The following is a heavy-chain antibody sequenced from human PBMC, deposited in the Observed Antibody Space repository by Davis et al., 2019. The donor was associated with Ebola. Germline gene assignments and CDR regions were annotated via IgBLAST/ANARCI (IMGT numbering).Heavy chain of an antibody. D-gene: IGHD6-6*01. CDR3: ARTYTGYSSSHFDY. CDR1: GGSFRDHA. J-gene: IGHJ4*02. Sequence: AASVKVSCKASGGSFRDHAISWVRQAPGQGLEWMGGIIPMFGSANYAQMYQGRVTITADKSTSTAYMELSSLRSEDTAVYYCARTYTGYSSSHFDYWGQGTLVTVSS. V-gene: IGHV1-69*06. CDR2: IIPMFGSA.